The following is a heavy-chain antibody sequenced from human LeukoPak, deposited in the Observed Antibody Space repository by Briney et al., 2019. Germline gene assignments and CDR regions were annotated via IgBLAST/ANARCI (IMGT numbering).Heavy chain of an antibody. V-gene: IGHV1-2*02. Sequence: ASVKVSCKASGYTFTGYYMHWVRQAPGQGLEWMGWINPNSGGTNYAQKFQGRVTMTRDTSISTAYMELSRLRSDDTAVYYCATNSYDSSGYSHLDYWGQGTLVTVSS. D-gene: IGHD3-22*01. J-gene: IGHJ4*02. CDR2: INPNSGGT. CDR1: GYTFTGYY. CDR3: ATNSYDSSGYSHLDY.